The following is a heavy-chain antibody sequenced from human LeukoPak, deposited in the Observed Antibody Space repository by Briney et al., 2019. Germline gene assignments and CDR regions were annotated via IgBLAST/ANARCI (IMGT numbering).Heavy chain of an antibody. CDR1: GYTFTSYG. CDR2: ISAYNGNT. Sequence: EASVKVSCKASGYTFTSYGISWVRQAPGQGLEWMGWISAYNGNTNYAQKLQGRVTMTTDTSTSTAYMELRSLRSDDTAVYYCARANFLYCSSTTCLFDYWGQGTLVTVSS. CDR3: ARANFLYCSSTTCLFDY. V-gene: IGHV1-18*04. J-gene: IGHJ4*02. D-gene: IGHD2-2*01.